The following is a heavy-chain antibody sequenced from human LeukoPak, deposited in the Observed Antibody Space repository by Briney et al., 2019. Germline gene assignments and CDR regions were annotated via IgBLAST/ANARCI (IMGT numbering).Heavy chain of an antibody. CDR1: GFTFSTYA. J-gene: IGHJ4*02. Sequence: GGSPRLSCAASGFTFSTYAMTWVRQAPGKGLEWVSGISGSGGSTYYADSVKGRFTISRDNSKNTLYLQMNSLRAEDTAVYYCAKDREYSGYDFFLPFDYWGQGTLVTVSS. CDR2: ISGSGGST. V-gene: IGHV3-23*01. CDR3: AKDREYSGYDFFLPFDY. D-gene: IGHD5-12*01.